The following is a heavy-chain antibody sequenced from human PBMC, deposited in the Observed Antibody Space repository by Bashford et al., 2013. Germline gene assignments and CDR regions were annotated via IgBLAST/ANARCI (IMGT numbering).Heavy chain of an antibody. CDR1: GGSFSGYY. V-gene: IGHV4-34*01. D-gene: IGHD3-10*01. CDR2: VNHSGST. Sequence: SETLSLTCAVYGGSFSGYYWSWIRQPPREGAWSGLGKVNHSGSTNYNPSLKSRVTISVDTSKNQFSLKLSSVTAADTAVYYCARGMRYYYGSDRRFKPWYFDLWAVAPWSPSPQ. J-gene: IGHJ2*01. CDR3: ARGMRYYYGSDRRFKPWYFDL.